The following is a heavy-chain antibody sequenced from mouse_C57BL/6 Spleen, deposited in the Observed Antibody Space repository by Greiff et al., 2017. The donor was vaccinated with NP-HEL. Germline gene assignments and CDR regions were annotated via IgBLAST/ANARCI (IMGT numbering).Heavy chain of an antibody. CDR3: TRGGWVYCAMDY. Sequence: QVQLKQPGAELVRPGSSVKLSCKASGYTFTSYWMHWVKQRPIQGLEWIGNIDPSDSETHYNQKFKDKATLTVDKSSSTAYMQLSSLTSEDSAVYYCTRGGWVYCAMDYWGQGTSVTVSS. CDR2: IDPSDSET. D-gene: IGHD3-2*02. V-gene: IGHV1-52*01. CDR1: GYTFTSYW. J-gene: IGHJ4*01.